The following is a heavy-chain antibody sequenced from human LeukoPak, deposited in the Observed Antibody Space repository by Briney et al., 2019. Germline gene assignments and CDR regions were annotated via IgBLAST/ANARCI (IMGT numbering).Heavy chain of an antibody. Sequence: GGSLRLSCAASGFTFSSYWMHWVRHAPGKGLVWVSRINSDGSSTSYADSVKGRFTISRDNAKNTLYLQMNSLRAEDTAVYYCARGSLRYFDAYFDYWGQGTLVTVSS. CDR1: GFTFSSYW. CDR2: INSDGSST. V-gene: IGHV3-74*01. CDR3: ARGSLRYFDAYFDY. D-gene: IGHD3-9*01. J-gene: IGHJ4*02.